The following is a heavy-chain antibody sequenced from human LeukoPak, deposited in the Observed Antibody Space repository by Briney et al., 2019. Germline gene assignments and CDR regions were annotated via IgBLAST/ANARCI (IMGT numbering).Heavy chain of an antibody. CDR1: GGSISSGDYY. J-gene: IGHJ4*02. D-gene: IGHD3-10*01. CDR2: IYYTGST. Sequence: SETLSLTCTVSGGSISSGDYYWSWIRQPPGKGLEWIGYIYYTGSTYYNPSLKSRVTISVDTSKNQFSLKLRSVTAADTAVYYCARVPDGSGSVDYWGQGTLVTVSS. V-gene: IGHV4-30-4*01. CDR3: ARVPDGSGSVDY.